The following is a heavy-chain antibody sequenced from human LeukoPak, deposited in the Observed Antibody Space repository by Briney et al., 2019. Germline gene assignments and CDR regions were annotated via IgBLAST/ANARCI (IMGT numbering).Heavy chain of an antibody. D-gene: IGHD2-21*02. J-gene: IGHJ6*03. V-gene: IGHV4-38-2*01. CDR1: GYSISSGYY. CDR2: IYHSGST. Sequence: SETLSLTCAVSGYSISSGYYWGRIRQPPGKGLEWIGSIYHSGSTYYNPSLKSRVTISVDTSKNQFSLKLSSVTAADTAVYYCARTVVVVTADRYYYYYMDVWGKGTTVTVSS. CDR3: ARTVVVVTADRYYYYYMDV.